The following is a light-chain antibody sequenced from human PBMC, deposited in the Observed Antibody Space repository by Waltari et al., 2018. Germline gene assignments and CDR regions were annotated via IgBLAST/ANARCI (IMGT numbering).Light chain of an antibody. CDR1: SRAVGGYIH. J-gene: IGLJ1*01. CDR3: SSYTSSSTLEV. CDR2: EVS. Sequence: QSALTQPASVSGSPGQSITIPCTGTSRAVGGYIHVPLYQQHPGKAPKLMIYEVSNRPSGVSNRFSGSKSGNTASLTISGLQAEDEADYYCSSYTSSSTLEVFGTGTKVTVL. V-gene: IGLV2-14*01.